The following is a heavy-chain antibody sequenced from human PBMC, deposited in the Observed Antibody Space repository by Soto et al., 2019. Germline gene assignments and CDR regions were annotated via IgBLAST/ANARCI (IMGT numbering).Heavy chain of an antibody. J-gene: IGHJ6*02. V-gene: IGHV3-21*06. CDR3: ARDWSRSSDGEGHYYYYGMDV. CDR2: ISTSSRYI. D-gene: IGHD6-6*01. Sequence: EVQLVESGGGLVKPGGSLRLSCAASGFIFSSYSMNWVRQAPGKGLEWVSFISTSSRYIYFADSVKGRFIISRDNAKNSLYLQMNSLRAEDTALYYCARDWSRSSDGEGHYYYYGMDVWGQGTTVTVSS. CDR1: GFIFSSYS.